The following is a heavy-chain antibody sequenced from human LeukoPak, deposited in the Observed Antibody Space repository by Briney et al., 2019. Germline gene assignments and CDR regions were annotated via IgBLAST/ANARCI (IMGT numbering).Heavy chain of an antibody. CDR2: ISYDGSNK. CDR1: GFTFSSYG. Sequence: GGSLRLSCAASGFTFSSYGMHWVRQAPGKGLEWVAVISYDGSNKYYADSVKGRFTISRDNSKNTLYLQMNSLRAEDTAVYYCVVGSSWYNCYGMDVWGKGTTVTVSS. D-gene: IGHD6-13*01. CDR3: VVGSSWYNCYGMDV. V-gene: IGHV3-30*03. J-gene: IGHJ6*04.